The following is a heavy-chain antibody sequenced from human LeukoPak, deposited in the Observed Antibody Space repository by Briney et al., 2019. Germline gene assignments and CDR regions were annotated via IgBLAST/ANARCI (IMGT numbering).Heavy chain of an antibody. D-gene: IGHD3-22*01. CDR2: IYSGGST. V-gene: IGHV3-66*02. CDR1: GFTVSSNY. J-gene: IGHJ3*02. Sequence: PGGSLRLSCAASGFTVSSNYMSWVRQAPGKGLEWVSDIYSGGSTYYADSVKGRFTISRDNSKNTLYLQMNSLRAEDTAVYYCARGYYCDSSGLDAFDIWGQGTMVTVSS. CDR3: ARGYYCDSSGLDAFDI.